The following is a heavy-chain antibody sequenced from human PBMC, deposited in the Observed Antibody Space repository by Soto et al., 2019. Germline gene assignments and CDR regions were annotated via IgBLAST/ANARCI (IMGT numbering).Heavy chain of an antibody. Sequence: SVKVSCKAAGGPFSSSTISWVRQAPGQGLEWMGRIIPILGIANYAQKFQGRVTITADKSTSTAYMELSSLRSEDTAVYYCAELRSGVWGQGTMVTVSS. V-gene: IGHV1-69*02. CDR2: IIPILGIA. CDR3: AELRSGV. CDR1: GGPFSSST. J-gene: IGHJ3*01. D-gene: IGHD3-3*01.